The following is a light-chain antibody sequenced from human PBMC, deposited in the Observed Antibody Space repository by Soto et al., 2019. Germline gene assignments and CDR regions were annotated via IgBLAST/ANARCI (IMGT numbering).Light chain of an antibody. J-gene: IGKJ4*01. V-gene: IGKV3-11*01. CDR2: DAS. CDR1: QSVSSY. CDR3: QQRSNWPPLLP. Sequence: EIVLTQSPATLSLSPGERATLSCRASQSVSSYLAWYRQKPGQAPRLLIYDASNRATGIPARFSGSGSGTDFTLTISSLEPEDFAVYSCQQRSNWPPLLPFRGGTKVEIK.